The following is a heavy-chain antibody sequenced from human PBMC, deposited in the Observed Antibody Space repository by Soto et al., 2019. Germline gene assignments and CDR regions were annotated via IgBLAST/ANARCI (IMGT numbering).Heavy chain of an antibody. V-gene: IGHV3-30-3*01. CDR2: ISYDGSNK. Sequence: QVQLVESGGGVVQPGRSLRLSCAASGFTFSSYAMHWVRQAPGKGLEWVAVISYDGSNKYYADSVKGRFTISRDNSKNTLDRLMNSVRAEGTAVYYCARVRFRYNWSDFPYYSSGMDVWGQGTTVTVSS. CDR1: GFTFSSYA. D-gene: IGHD1-1*01. CDR3: ARVRFRYNWSDFPYYSSGMDV. J-gene: IGHJ6*02.